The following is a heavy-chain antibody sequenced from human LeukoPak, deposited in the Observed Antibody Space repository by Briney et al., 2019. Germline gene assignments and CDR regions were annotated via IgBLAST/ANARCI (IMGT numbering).Heavy chain of an antibody. CDR3: ARGTSSQLWFVY. CDR2: IYYSENT. D-gene: IGHD3-10*01. V-gene: IGHV4-59*01. CDR1: GGSISSYY. J-gene: IGHJ4*02. Sequence: SETLYLTCTVSGGSISSYYWSWIRQPPGKGLEWIGYIYYSENTNYNPSLKGRVTISVDTSKNQFSLELSSVTAVDTAVYYCARGTSSQLWFVYWGQGTLVTVSS.